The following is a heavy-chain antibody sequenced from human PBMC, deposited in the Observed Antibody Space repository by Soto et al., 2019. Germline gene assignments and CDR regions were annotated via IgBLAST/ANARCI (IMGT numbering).Heavy chain of an antibody. CDR2: IYHYGNYESS. Sequence: WEALRLTSAVSGLSVSRDVYWGLVRQSPGQELEWIASIYHYGNYESSYHNPSLKSRLNISVDESQNQFFLKLRSVTAADTAGYDSARETIVDTPWGNWGQGTMVTVS. CDR3: ARETIVDTPWGN. J-gene: IGHJ4*02. CDR1: GLSVSRDVY. D-gene: IGHD2-15*01. V-gene: IGHV4-38-2*02.